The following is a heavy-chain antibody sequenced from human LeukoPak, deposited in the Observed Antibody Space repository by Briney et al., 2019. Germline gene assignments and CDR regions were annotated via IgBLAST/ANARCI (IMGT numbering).Heavy chain of an antibody. Sequence: SETLSLTCAVSRGSISSSTWWSWVRQPPGKGLEWIGEIWHSGNTNYNPSLNDRVTISIDKSMNQFSLKLRSVTAADAAIYYCSFYNHGWYFEYWGQGTLVTVSS. J-gene: IGHJ4*02. D-gene: IGHD3-10*01. CDR3: SFYNHGWYFEY. CDR2: IWHSGNT. V-gene: IGHV4/OR15-8*02. CDR1: RGSISSSTW.